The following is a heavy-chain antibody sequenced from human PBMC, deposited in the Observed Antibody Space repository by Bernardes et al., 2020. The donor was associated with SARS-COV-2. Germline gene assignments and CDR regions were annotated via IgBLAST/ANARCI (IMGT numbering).Heavy chain of an antibody. CDR3: AKDIAPFTSFFDY. V-gene: IGHV3-9*01. D-gene: IGHD3-3*01. CDR1: GFTFDDYA. J-gene: IGHJ4*02. CDR2: ISWNSGSI. Sequence: GGSLRLSCAASGFTFDDYAMHWVRQAPGKGLEWVSGISWNSGSIGYADSVKGRFTISRDNAKNSLYLQMNSLRAEDTALYYCAKDIAPFTSFFDYWGQGTLVTVSS.